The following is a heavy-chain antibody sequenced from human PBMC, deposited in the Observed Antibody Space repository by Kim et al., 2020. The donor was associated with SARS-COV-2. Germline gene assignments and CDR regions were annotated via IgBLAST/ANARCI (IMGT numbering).Heavy chain of an antibody. CDR1: GGSFSGYY. V-gene: IGHV4-34*01. D-gene: IGHD3-22*01. Sequence: SDTLSLTCAVYGGSFSGYYWSWIRQPPGKGLEWIGEINHSGSTNYNPSLKSRVTISVDTSKNQFSLKLSSVTAADTAVYYCARGLYYYDSSGNFDYWGQGTLVTVSS. J-gene: IGHJ4*02. CDR2: INHSGST. CDR3: ARGLYYYDSSGNFDY.